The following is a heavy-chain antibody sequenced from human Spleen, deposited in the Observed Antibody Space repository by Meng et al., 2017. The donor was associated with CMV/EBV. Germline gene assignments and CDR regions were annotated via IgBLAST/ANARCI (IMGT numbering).Heavy chain of an antibody. D-gene: IGHD2-2*01. CDR2: IIPILGIA. CDR3: VRGAVVPAAFYYYGMDV. CDR1: GGTFSSYA. Sequence: SVKVSCKASGGTFSSYAISWVRQAPGQGLEWMGGIIPILGIANYAQKFQGRVTITADKSTSTAYMELSSLRSEDTAVYYCVRGAVVPAAFYYYGMDVWGQGTTVTVSS. V-gene: IGHV1-69*10. J-gene: IGHJ6*02.